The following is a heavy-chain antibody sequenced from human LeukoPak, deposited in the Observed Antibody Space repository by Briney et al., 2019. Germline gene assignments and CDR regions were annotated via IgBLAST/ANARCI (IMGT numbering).Heavy chain of an antibody. J-gene: IGHJ5*02. CDR1: GFTFSSYW. CDR3: ARYAAGNLHH. Sequence: PGGSLRLSCAASGFTFSSYWMSWVRQAPGKGLEWVANIKQDGSEKYYVESVKGRFTISKDNSKNTLYLQMNSLRAEDTAIYYCARYAAGNLHHWGQGTLVSVSS. D-gene: IGHD2-8*01. V-gene: IGHV3-7*03. CDR2: IKQDGSEK.